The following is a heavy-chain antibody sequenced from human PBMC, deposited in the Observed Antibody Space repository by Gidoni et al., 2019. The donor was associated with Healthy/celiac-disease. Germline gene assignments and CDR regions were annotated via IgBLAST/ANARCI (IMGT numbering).Heavy chain of an antibody. J-gene: IGHJ3*02. CDR2: IKSKTDGGTT. Sequence: EVQLVESGGGLVKPGGSLRLSCAASGFTFSNAWMSWVRQAPGKGLEWVGSIKSKTDGGTTDYAAPVKGRFTISRDDSKNTLYLQMNSLKTEDTAVYYCTTSEWPMLSDAFDIWGQGTMVTVSS. D-gene: IGHD2-2*01. V-gene: IGHV3-15*01. CDR1: GFTFSNAW. CDR3: TTSEWPMLSDAFDI.